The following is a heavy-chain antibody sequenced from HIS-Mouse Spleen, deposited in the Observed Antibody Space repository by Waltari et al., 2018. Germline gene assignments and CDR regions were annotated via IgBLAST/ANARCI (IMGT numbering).Heavy chain of an antibody. V-gene: IGHV4-39*07. J-gene: IGHJ2*01. Sequence: QLQLQESGPGLVKPSETLSLTFTVSGGSISSSSSSLGWIRQPPGKGLEWIGSIYYSGSTYYNPSLKSRVTISVDTSKNQFSLKLSSVTAADTAVYYCAREIPYSSSWYDWYFDLWGRGTLVTVSS. CDR3: AREIPYSSSWYDWYFDL. CDR2: IYYSGST. CDR1: GGSISSSSSS. D-gene: IGHD6-13*01.